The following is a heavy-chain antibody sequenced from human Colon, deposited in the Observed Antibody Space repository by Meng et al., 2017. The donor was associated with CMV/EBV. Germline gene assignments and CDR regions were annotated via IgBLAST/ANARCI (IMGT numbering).Heavy chain of an antibody. V-gene: IGHV4-39*07. CDR2: IYYRGST. D-gene: IGHD1-26*01. CDR3: ARGDGGSYYSYFDY. Sequence: GSLRLSCTVSGGTISRSSYYWGWIRQPPGKGPEWIGSIYYRGSTYHNPSLKSRVTISVDTSKNQFSLKVSSVTAADTAVYYCARGDGGSYYSYFDYWGQGTLVTVSS. CDR1: GGTISRSSYY. J-gene: IGHJ4*02.